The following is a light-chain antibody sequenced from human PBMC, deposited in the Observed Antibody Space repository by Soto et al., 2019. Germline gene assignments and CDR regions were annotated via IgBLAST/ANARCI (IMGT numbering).Light chain of an antibody. Sequence: EIVLTQSPATLSLSPGERATLSCRASQSVGSYLAWYQQKPGQAPRLLIYDASKSATGIPARFSGSGSGTDFTLTISGLEPEDSAHHYCQQPRHWPFTFCPGTKVDIK. J-gene: IGKJ3*01. CDR3: QQPRHWPFT. CDR2: DAS. CDR1: QSVGSY. V-gene: IGKV3-11*01.